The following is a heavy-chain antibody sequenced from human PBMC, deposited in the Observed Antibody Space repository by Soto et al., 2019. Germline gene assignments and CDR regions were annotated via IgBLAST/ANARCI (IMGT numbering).Heavy chain of an antibody. J-gene: IGHJ4*02. D-gene: IGHD2-15*01. Sequence: QVQLVQSGTEVKKPGASVNVSCKASGYTFTNYVITWVRRAPGQGLEWMGWISVYHGNTKYTQKFQGRVTMTTDTSTSTAYMELMSLRSADTAFYYCARDGNTYCFLDYWGQGTLVTFSS. CDR3: ARDGNTYCFLDY. CDR1: GYTFTNYV. CDR2: ISVYHGNT. V-gene: IGHV1-18*01.